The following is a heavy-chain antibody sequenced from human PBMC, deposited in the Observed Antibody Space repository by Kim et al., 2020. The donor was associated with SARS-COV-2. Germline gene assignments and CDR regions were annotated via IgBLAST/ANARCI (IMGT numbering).Heavy chain of an antibody. D-gene: IGHD3-9*01. CDR3: ARMTGNGFDI. Sequence: TNYAHAVKGRFTISRYNAKNTLYLQMNSLRVDDTALYYCARMTGNGFDIWGQGTMLTVSS. J-gene: IGHJ3*02. V-gene: IGHV3-74*01. CDR2: T.